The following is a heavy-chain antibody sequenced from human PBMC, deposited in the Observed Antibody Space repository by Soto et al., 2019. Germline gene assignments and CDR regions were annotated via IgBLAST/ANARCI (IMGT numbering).Heavy chain of an antibody. CDR3: ARDMWDTVLLPPGYYYYGMDV. CDR2: INPSGGST. Sequence: GASVKVSCKASGYTFTSYYMHWVRQAPGQGLEWMGIINPSGGSTSYAQKFQGRVTMTRDTSTSTVYMELSSLRSEDTAVYYCARDMWDTVLLPPGYYYYGMDVWGQGTTVTVSS. V-gene: IGHV1-46*01. D-gene: IGHD3-10*01. J-gene: IGHJ6*02. CDR1: GYTFTSYY.